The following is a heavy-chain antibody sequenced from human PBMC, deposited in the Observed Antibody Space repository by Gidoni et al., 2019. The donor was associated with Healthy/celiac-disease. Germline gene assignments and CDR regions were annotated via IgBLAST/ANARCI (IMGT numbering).Heavy chain of an antibody. CDR2: IYYSGST. CDR3: AREEKLYCTNGVCYRGAFDI. D-gene: IGHD2-8*01. Sequence: QVQLQESGPGLVKPSQTLSLTCHVSGASLSSGGYYWSWIRQHPGKGLDWVGYIYYSGSTYYNPSLKSRVTISVDTSKNQFSLKLSSVTAADTAVYYCAREEKLYCTNGVCYRGAFDIWGQGTMVTVSS. J-gene: IGHJ3*02. CDR1: GASLSSGGYY. V-gene: IGHV4-31*03.